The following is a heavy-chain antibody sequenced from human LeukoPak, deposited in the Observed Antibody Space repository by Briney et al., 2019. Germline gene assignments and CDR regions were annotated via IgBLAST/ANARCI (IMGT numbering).Heavy chain of an antibody. J-gene: IGHJ3*02. D-gene: IGHD5-24*01. CDR2: ISGSGGST. Sequence: GGSLRLSCAASGFTFSSYAMSWVRQAPGKGLEWVSAISGSGGSTYYADSVKGRFTISRDNSKSTLYLQMNSLRAEDTAVYYCAKDLALEMATIFDAFDIWGQGTMVTVSS. CDR1: GFTFSSYA. V-gene: IGHV3-23*01. CDR3: AKDLALEMATIFDAFDI.